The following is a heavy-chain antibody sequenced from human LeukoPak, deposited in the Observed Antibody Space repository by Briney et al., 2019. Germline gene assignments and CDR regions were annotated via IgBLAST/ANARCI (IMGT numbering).Heavy chain of an antibody. CDR1: RFTFSTYG. J-gene: IGHJ4*02. Sequence: GGSLRLSCVASRFTFSTYGMHWVRQTPGKGLEWLALISNDGTYKFYATSVKDRFTISRDNSKGTLYLQMNSLKTEDTAVYYCTTDESSGWLESFDYWGQGTLVTVSS. V-gene: IGHV3-30*03. CDR2: ISNDGTYK. CDR3: TTDESSGWLESFDY. D-gene: IGHD6-19*01.